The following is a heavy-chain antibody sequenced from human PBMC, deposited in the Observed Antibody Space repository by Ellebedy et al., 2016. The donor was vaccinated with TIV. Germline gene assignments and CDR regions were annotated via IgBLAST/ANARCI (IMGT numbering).Heavy chain of an antibody. D-gene: IGHD3-16*01. V-gene: IGHV4-59*11. CDR2: ISYSGFT. J-gene: IGHJ4*02. Sequence: SETLSLTCSVSGGSIGPHYWIWIRQPPGKGLEWIGYISYSGFTNYNPSLTSRVTISVARSRNQFSLKLRSLTAADTAVYYCARWRVGRWGFDYWGQGTLATVSS. CDR3: ARWRVGRWGFDY. CDR1: GGSIGPHY.